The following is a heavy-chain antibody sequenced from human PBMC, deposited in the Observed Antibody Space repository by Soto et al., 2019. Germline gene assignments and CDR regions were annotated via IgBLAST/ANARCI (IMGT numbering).Heavy chain of an antibody. D-gene: IGHD4-17*01. Sequence: ASVKVSCKASGYTFTSYGISWVRQAPGQGLEWMGWISAYNGNTNYAQKLQGRVTMTTDTSTSTAYMELRSLRSDDTAVYYCARDKRGATVTIFDYWGQGTLVTVSS. CDR2: ISAYNGNT. CDR1: GYTFTSYG. CDR3: ARDKRGATVTIFDY. V-gene: IGHV1-18*01. J-gene: IGHJ4*02.